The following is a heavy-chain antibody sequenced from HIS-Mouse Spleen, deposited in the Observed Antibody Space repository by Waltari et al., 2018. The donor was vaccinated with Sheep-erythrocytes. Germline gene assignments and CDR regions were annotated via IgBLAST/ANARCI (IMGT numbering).Heavy chain of an antibody. V-gene: IGHV3-15*01. J-gene: IGHJ4*02. CDR3: TTVKIVVVTDY. CDR1: GFTFSNAW. D-gene: IGHD3-22*01. CDR2: IKNKTDGSTT. Sequence: EVQLVESGGGLVKPGGSLRLSCAASGFTFSNAWMSWVRQAPRQGRVWVGRIKNKTDGSTTDYAGPVKGRFTISRDDSKNTLYLQMNSLKTEDTAVYYCTTVKIVVVTDYWGQGTLVTVSS.